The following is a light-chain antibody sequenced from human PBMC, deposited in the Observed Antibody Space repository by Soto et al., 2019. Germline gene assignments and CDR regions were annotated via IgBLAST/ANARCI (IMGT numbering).Light chain of an antibody. CDR1: QSVSSTY. J-gene: IGKJ1*01. CDR3: QHYGSTPWT. V-gene: IGKV3-20*01. CDR2: GTS. Sequence: EIVLTQSPGTLSLSPGERATLSCRASQSVSSTYLAWYQQKPGQAPRLLIYGTSSRATGIPDRLSGSGSGTDFTLPISRLEPEDFAVYYCQHYGSTPWTFGQGTKVEI.